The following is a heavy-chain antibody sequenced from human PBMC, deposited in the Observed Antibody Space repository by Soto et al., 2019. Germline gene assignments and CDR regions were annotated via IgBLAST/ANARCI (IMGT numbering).Heavy chain of an antibody. CDR2: ISGSGSTV. V-gene: IGHV3-23*01. CDR1: GFTFSSYG. Sequence: PGGSLRLSCAASGFTFSSYGVSWVRQGTGKGPEWISSISGSGSTVYYADSVKGRFTISRDNSKNTLYLQMSSLRAEDTDVYYCAKVFYYYDSSGYYYFDYWGQGTLVTVSS. CDR3: AKVFYYYDSSGYYYFDY. D-gene: IGHD3-22*01. J-gene: IGHJ4*02.